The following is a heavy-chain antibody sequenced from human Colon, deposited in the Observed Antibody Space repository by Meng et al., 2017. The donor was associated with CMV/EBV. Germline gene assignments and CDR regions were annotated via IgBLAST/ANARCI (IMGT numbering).Heavy chain of an antibody. Sequence: SETLSLTCTVSGGSINTIGYYWGWIRQSPGRGLTWIGNFDYSGSTYYNPSLKSRVTISMDTSKNQFSLNLSSVTAADTAVYYCARDHAPHCPHGVCPNYYYGMDVWGQGTTVTVSS. CDR1: GGSINTIGYY. J-gene: IGHJ6*02. CDR2: FDYSGST. CDR3: ARDHAPHCPHGVCPNYYYGMDV. V-gene: IGHV4-39*07. D-gene: IGHD2-8*01.